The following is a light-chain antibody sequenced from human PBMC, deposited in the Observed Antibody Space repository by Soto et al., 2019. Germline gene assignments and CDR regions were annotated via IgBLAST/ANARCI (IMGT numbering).Light chain of an antibody. V-gene: IGLV2-14*01. J-gene: IGLJ1*01. CDR1: SSDVGGYNY. CDR3: CSYTTSNTRQIV. Sequence: QSVLTQPASVSGSPGQSITISCTGTSSDVGGYNYVSWYQQPPGKAPKFMIYDVSIRPSGVSNRFSGSKSGNTASLTISGLQAEDEADYYCCSYTTSNTRQIVFGTGTKVTVL. CDR2: DVS.